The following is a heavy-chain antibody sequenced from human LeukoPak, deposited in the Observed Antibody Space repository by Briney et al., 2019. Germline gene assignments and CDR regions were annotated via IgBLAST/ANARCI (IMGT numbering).Heavy chain of an antibody. Sequence: VASVKVSCKASGYTFTGYYMHWVRQDLRQGLQWMGWINPNSGDTEYAQKFQGRVTMTRDTSISTVYMELSSLRSDDTAVYYCARADSVPAGDYHCWYMDVWGKGTTVTVSS. J-gene: IGHJ6*03. CDR1: GYTFTGYY. V-gene: IGHV1-2*02. CDR2: INPNSGDT. D-gene: IGHD6-13*01. CDR3: ARADSVPAGDYHCWYMDV.